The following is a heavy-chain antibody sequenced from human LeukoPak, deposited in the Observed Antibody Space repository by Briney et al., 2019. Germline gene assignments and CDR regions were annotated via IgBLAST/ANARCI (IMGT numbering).Heavy chain of an antibody. CDR3: AKGAHYYDSSGLALDPPWLSNYFDY. CDR1: GFTFSSYS. Sequence: PGGSLRLSCAASGFTFSSYSMNWVRQAPGKGLEWVSYISSSSSIIYYADSVKGRFTISRDNAKNSLYLQMNSLRAEDTAVYYCAKGAHYYDSSGLALDPPWLSNYFDYWGQGTLVTVSS. CDR2: ISSSSSII. D-gene: IGHD3-22*01. J-gene: IGHJ4*02. V-gene: IGHV3-48*01.